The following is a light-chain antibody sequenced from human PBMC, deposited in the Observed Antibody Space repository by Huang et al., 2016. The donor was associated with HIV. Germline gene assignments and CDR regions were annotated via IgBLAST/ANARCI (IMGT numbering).Light chain of an antibody. J-gene: IGKJ2*01. CDR3: QQYNDWPPYT. CDR1: QNINNN. CDR2: GAS. V-gene: IGKV3-15*01. Sequence: ERVMTQSPVSLSVSPGEKATLSCSASQNINNNLCWYQQNPGQAPRLLIYGASTRATGSPARFSGSGSGTEFTLTISSLQSEDVAVYYCQQYNDWPPYTFGQGTKLEI.